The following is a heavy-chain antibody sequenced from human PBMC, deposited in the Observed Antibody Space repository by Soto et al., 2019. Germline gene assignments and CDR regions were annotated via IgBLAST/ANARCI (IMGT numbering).Heavy chain of an antibody. V-gene: IGHV3-48*02. Sequence: GGSLRLSCAASGFTFSSYSMNWVRQAPGKGLEWVSYISSSSSTIYCADSVKGRFTISRDNAKNSLYLQMNSLRDEDTAVYYCVRDSLDTAMVTGYYGMDVWGQGTTVTVSS. CDR3: VRDSLDTAMVTGYYGMDV. CDR2: ISSSSSTI. D-gene: IGHD5-18*01. CDR1: GFTFSSYS. J-gene: IGHJ6*02.